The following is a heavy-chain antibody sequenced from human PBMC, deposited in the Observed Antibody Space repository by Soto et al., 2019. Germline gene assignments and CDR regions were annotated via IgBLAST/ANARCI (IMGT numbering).Heavy chain of an antibody. CDR3: ARVGGDGYKTPQVIDY. D-gene: IGHD3-16*01. V-gene: IGHV1-2*02. Sequence: GASVKVSCKASGYTFTGYYMHWVRQAPGQGLEWMGWINPNSGGTNYAQKFQGRVTMTRDTSISTAYMELSRLRSDDTAVYYCARVGGDGYKTPQVIDYWGQGTLVTVSS. CDR2: INPNSGGT. CDR1: GYTFTGYY. J-gene: IGHJ4*02.